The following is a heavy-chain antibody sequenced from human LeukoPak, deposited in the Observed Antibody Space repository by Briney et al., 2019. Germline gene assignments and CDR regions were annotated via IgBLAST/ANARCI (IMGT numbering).Heavy chain of an antibody. J-gene: IGHJ6*03. D-gene: IGHD2-2*01. CDR3: TRMPSTEIYYFYYMDV. Sequence: AGGSLRLSCADSEFTFSSYTVNWVRQAPGKGLEWVSGISCVGVSTYYADSVRGRFTISRDNSENTVYLQMDSLGTEDTAVYYCTRMPSTEIYYFYYMDVWGKGSRVTVS. CDR1: EFTFSSYT. CDR2: ISCVGVST. V-gene: IGHV3-23*01.